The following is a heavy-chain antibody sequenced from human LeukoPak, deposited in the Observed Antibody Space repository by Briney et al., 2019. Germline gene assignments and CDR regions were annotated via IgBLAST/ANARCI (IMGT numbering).Heavy chain of an antibody. Sequence: SQTLSLTCTVSGGSISSGGYYWSWIRQHPGKGLEWIGYIDYSGSTYYNPSLKSRVTILVDTSKNQFSLKLSSVTAADTAVCDFARGDRDPYFDYWGQGSLVTVSS. V-gene: IGHV4-31*03. CDR2: IDYSGST. J-gene: IGHJ4*02. CDR3: ARGDRDPYFDY. CDR1: GGSISSGGYY. D-gene: IGHD5-24*01.